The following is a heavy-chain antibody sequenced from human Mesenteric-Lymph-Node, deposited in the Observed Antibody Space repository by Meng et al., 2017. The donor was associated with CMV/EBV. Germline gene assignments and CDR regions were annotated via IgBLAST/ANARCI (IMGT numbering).Heavy chain of an antibody. CDR3: ARAQVAGLSYNHYGMDV. CDR1: GFTFSSYS. D-gene: IGHD6-19*01. V-gene: IGHV3-30*03. J-gene: IGHJ6*02. CDR2: ISFDGTNK. Sequence: GESLKISCAASGFTFSSYSMNWVRQAPGKGLEWVAVISFDGTNKYSADSVKGRFTISRDNSKNTLYLQMSSLRPEDTAVYYCARAQVAGLSYNHYGMDVWGQGTTVTVSS.